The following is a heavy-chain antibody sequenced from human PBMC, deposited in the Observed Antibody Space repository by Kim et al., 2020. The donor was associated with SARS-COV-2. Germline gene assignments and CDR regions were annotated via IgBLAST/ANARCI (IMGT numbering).Heavy chain of an antibody. D-gene: IGHD5-12*01. CDR3: ASRVPYSGYLA. CDR2: INRRGDVI. Sequence: GGSLRLSCAASGFTFGDFEMNWVRQAPGKGLERVSYINRRGDVIEYVDSVEGRFTMSRDNAKKSVFLQMNSLRAEDTAVYFCASRVPYSGYLAWGPGTLV. CDR1: GFTFGDFE. V-gene: IGHV3-48*03. J-gene: IGHJ5*02.